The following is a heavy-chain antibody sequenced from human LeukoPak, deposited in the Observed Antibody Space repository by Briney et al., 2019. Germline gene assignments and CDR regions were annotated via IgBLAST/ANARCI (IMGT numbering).Heavy chain of an antibody. Sequence: GGSLRLSCVASGFTFSHYSMNWVRQAPGKGLEWVSSIRFTGSYIYYADSVKGRFTISRDNSKNTLYLQMNSLRAEDTAVYYCAKDRAPLEWPSFDYWGQGTLVTVSS. CDR3: AKDRAPLEWPSFDY. CDR1: GFTFSHYS. V-gene: IGHV3-21*04. CDR2: IRFTGSYI. D-gene: IGHD3-3*01. J-gene: IGHJ4*02.